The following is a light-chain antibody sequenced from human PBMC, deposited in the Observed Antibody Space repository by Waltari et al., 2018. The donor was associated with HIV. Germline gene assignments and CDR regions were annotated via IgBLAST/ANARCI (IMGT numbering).Light chain of an antibody. J-gene: IGLJ7*01. CDR3: QSADSSGTYAV. CDR1: VLPKQY. Sequence: SYELTQPPSVSVPPGQTARITCSGDVLPKQYAYWYQQKPGQAPVVVISKDSERPSGIPERFSGSSSGTTVTLTISGVQVEDEADYYCQSADSSGTYAVFGGGTQLTVL. V-gene: IGLV3-25*03. CDR2: KDS.